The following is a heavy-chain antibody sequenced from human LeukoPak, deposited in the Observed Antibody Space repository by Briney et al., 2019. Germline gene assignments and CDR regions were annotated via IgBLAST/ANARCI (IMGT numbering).Heavy chain of an antibody. J-gene: IGHJ4*02. Sequence: GSLRLSCAASGFTFSSYGMHWVRQAPGKGLEWVAVISYDGSNKYYADSVKGRFTISRDNSKNTLYLQMNSLRAEDTAVYYCAKDRRTRGYSYGYDYWGQGTLVTVSS. D-gene: IGHD5-18*01. CDR1: GFTFSSYG. V-gene: IGHV3-30*18. CDR2: ISYDGSNK. CDR3: AKDRRTRGYSYGYDY.